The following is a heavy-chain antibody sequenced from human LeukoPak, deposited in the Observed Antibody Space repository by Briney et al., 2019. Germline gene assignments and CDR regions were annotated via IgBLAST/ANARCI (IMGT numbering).Heavy chain of an antibody. D-gene: IGHD3-10*01. J-gene: IGHJ4*02. CDR1: GYTFTSHY. CDR2: IKPSGGST. V-gene: IGHV1-46*01. Sequence: ASVKVSCKASGYTFTSHYMHWVRQAPGQGLEWMGIIKPSGGSTSYAQKFQGRVTMTRDTSTSTVYMELSSLRSEDTAVYYCARRDSGLTLDYWGQGTLVTVSS. CDR3: ARRDSGLTLDY.